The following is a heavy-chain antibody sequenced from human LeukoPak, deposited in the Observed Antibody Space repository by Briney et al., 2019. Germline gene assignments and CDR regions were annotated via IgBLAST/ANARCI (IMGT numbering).Heavy chain of an antibody. CDR1: GGSISSSSYY. Sequence: PSGTLSLTCTVSGGSISSSSYYWGWIRQPPGKGLDWIGIISYRGNTYYNPSLKSRVTISVDTSKNQFSLKLSSVTAADTAVYYCARRDSYSSGYYYFDYWGQGTLVTVSS. D-gene: IGHD3-22*01. J-gene: IGHJ4*02. CDR3: ARRDSYSSGYYYFDY. CDR2: ISYRGNT. V-gene: IGHV4-39*01.